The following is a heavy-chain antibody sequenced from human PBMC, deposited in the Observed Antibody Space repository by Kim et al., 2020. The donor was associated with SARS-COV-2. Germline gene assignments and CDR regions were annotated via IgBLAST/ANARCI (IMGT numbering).Heavy chain of an antibody. CDR2: IYLRDSDT. V-gene: IGHV5-51*01. D-gene: IGHD2-2*01. Sequence: GESLKISCKASGYSFTDFWIAWVRQMPGMGLEWMGIIYLRDSDTRYSPSFQGQVTISADKSILTAYLQWGSLKASDTAIYYCVRHTTSSADPWGQGTLVTVSS. CDR1: GYSFTDFW. J-gene: IGHJ5*02. CDR3: VRHTTSSADP.